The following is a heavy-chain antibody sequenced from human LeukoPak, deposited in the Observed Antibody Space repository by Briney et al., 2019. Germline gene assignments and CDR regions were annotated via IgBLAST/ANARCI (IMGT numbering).Heavy chain of an antibody. CDR3: ARGRVAGTGAFDY. V-gene: IGHV4-59*01. Sequence: SETLSLTCTVSGGSISSYYWSWIRQPPGKGLEWIGYIYYSGSTNYNPSLKSRVSISVDTSKNQFSLKLSSVTAADTAVYYCARGRVAGTGAFDYWGQGTLVTVSS. CDR2: IYYSGST. CDR1: GGSISSYY. J-gene: IGHJ4*02. D-gene: IGHD6-19*01.